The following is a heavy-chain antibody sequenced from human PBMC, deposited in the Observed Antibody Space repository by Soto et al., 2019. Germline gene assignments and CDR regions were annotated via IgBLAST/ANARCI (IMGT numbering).Heavy chain of an antibody. J-gene: IGHJ4*02. V-gene: IGHV5-10-1*01. CDR2: IDPSDSYT. CDR1: GYSFTSYW. D-gene: IGHD2-2*01. CDR3: ARDPYCSSTSCYGEDY. Sequence: GESLKISCKGSGYSFTSYWISWVRQMPGKGLEWMGRIDPSDSYTNYSPSLQGHVTISADKSISTAYLQWSSLKASDTAMYYCARDPYCSSTSCYGEDYWGQGTLVTVSS.